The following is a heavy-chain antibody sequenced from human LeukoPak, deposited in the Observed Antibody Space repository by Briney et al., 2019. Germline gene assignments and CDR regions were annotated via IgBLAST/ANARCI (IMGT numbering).Heavy chain of an antibody. D-gene: IGHD7-27*01. CDR2: ISGSGGST. V-gene: IGHV3-23*01. CDR1: GFTFSGYA. CDR3: AKDNWGSVDYFDY. J-gene: IGHJ4*02. Sequence: GGSLRLSCAASGFTFSGYAMSWVRQAPGKGLEWVSIISGSGGSTFYADSVKGRFTISRDNSKNTLYLQMNSLRAEDTAVYYCAKDNWGSVDYFDYWGQGTLVTVSS.